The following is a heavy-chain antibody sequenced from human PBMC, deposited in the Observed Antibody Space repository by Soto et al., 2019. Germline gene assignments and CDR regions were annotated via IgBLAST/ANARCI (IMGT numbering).Heavy chain of an antibody. D-gene: IGHD4-17*01. CDR3: GRGDYANAFDI. Sequence: TLSLTCTVSGGSISSYSWNWIRQPPGKGLEWIGNIYHSGSTYYNASLKSRVTISVDRSKNQFSLKLSSVTAADTAVYYCGRGDYANAFDIWGQGTMVTVSS. CDR1: GGSISSYS. V-gene: IGHV4-30-2*01. CDR2: IYHSGST. J-gene: IGHJ3*02.